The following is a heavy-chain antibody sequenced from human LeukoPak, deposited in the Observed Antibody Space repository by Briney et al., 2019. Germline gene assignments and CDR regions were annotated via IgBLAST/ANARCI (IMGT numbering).Heavy chain of an antibody. CDR2: IYYSGST. D-gene: IGHD1-26*01. Sequence: SGTLSLTCTVSGGSISSSSYYWGWIRQPPGNGLEWIGSIYYSGSTYYTPSLKSRVTISVDTSKTRFSLKLSSVTAADTAVYYCAREVHSGSYPYYFDYWGQGTLVTVSS. CDR3: AREVHSGSYPYYFDY. CDR1: GGSISSSSYY. V-gene: IGHV4-39*07. J-gene: IGHJ4*02.